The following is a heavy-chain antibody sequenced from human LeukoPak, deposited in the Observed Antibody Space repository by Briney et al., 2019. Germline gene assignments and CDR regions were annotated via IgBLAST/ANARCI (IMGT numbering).Heavy chain of an antibody. D-gene: IGHD3-22*01. CDR2: ISPTGTTI. J-gene: IGHJ3*02. CDR3: ASEQAYEDDAFDI. Sequence: GGSLRLSCAASGFTFSDYYIHWIRQAPGKSLEWISYISPTGTTIHYADSVRGRFTISRDNAKNSLYLQMNSLRAEDTAVYYCASEQAYEDDAFDIWGQGTMVTVSS. V-gene: IGHV3-11*01. CDR1: GFTFSDYY.